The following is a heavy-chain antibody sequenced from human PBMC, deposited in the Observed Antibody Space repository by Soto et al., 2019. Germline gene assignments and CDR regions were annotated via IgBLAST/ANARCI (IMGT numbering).Heavy chain of an antibody. J-gene: IGHJ5*02. CDR3: VKVSGIYYNWFHP. D-gene: IGHD3-10*01. CDR2: ISSDGVTI. CDR1: GCTFASYA. V-gene: IGHV3-64D*08. Sequence: GGSLRLSCSTSGCTFASYAMHWVRQAPGGGLEYISGISSDGVTIYYADSVKGRFTISRDNPRNTLYLQMNSLRPEDTALYYCVKVSGIYYNWFHPWGQGTLVTVSS.